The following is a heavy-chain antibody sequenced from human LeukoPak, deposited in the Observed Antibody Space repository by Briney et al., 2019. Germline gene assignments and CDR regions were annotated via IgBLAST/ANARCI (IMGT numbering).Heavy chain of an antibody. CDR1: GYTFTSYG. CDR3: AREWRYCSSTSCIDY. Sequence: ASVKVSCKASGYTFTSYGISWVRQAPGQGLEWMGWISAYNGNTNYAQKLQGRVTMTTDTSTSTAYMELRSLRPDDTAVYYCAREWRYCSSTSCIDYWGQGTLVTVSS. J-gene: IGHJ4*02. V-gene: IGHV1-18*04. CDR2: ISAYNGNT. D-gene: IGHD2-2*01.